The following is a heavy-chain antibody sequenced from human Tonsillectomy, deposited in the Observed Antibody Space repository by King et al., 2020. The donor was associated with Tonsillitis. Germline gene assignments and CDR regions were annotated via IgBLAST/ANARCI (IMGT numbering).Heavy chain of an antibody. Sequence: VQLVESGGGLVQPGGSLRLSCAASGFTFSSYEMNWVRQAPGKGLEWVSYISSSGSTIYYADSVKGRFTISRDNAKNSLYLQMNSLRAEDTAVYYCARGGPDYYDTKPMGAFDIWGQGTMVTVSS. CDR1: GFTFSSYE. CDR2: ISSSGSTI. CDR3: ARGGPDYYDTKPMGAFDI. V-gene: IGHV3-48*03. J-gene: IGHJ3*02. D-gene: IGHD3-22*01.